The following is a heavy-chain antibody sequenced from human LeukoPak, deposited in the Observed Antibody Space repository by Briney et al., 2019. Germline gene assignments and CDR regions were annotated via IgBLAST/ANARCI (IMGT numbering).Heavy chain of an antibody. CDR3: AKGGTMTKKRYSDY. J-gene: IGHJ4*02. Sequence: GGSLRLSCAASGFTFSSYAMGWVRLAPGKGLEWVSGVSGDGGYTYYADSVKGRFTISRDNSKSTLCLQMNSLRADDTAVYYCAKGGTMTKKRYSDYWGQGTLVTVSS. V-gene: IGHV3-23*01. D-gene: IGHD2-15*01. CDR1: GFTFSSYA. CDR2: VSGDGGYT.